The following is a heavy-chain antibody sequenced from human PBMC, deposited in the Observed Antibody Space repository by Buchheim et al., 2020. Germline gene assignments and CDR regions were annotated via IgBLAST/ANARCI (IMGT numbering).Heavy chain of an antibody. Sequence: QVQLQESGPGLVKPSETLSLTCTVSGGYISSYYWSWIRPPPGKGLEYIGYTHYSGSTNANFSLKSRVTISLDRSKNQFSLRLNSVTAADTAVYYCARHEYYDRSGYDYGIDVGGQGTT. J-gene: IGHJ6*02. D-gene: IGHD3-22*01. V-gene: IGHV4-59*08. CDR3: ARHEYYDRSGYDYGIDV. CDR2: THYSGST. CDR1: GGYISSYY.